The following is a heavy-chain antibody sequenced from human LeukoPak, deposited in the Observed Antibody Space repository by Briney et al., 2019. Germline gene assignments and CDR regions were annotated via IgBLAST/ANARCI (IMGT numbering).Heavy chain of an antibody. CDR1: GFTFNTYW. CDR2: IKEDGSDK. V-gene: IGHV3-7*01. CDR3: ARDTYRFFDL. J-gene: IGHJ2*01. Sequence: GGSLRLSCTASGFTFNTYWMGWVRQAPGKGLEWVADIKEDGSDKYSVDSVKGRFTISGDNTKNSLYLHMDSLRAEDTAVYYCARDTYRFFDLWGRGTLVTVSS.